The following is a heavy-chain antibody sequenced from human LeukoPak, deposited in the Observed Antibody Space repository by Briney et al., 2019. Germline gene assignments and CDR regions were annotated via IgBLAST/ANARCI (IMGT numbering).Heavy chain of an antibody. CDR3: ARVRFYSSGWYLTNGGYWYFDL. Sequence: SETLSLTCAVYGGSFSGYYWSWIRQPPGKGLEWIGEINHSGSTKYNPSLKSRVTISVDTSKNQFSLKLSSVTAADTAVYYCARVRFYSSGWYLTNGGYWYFDLWGRGTLVTVSS. CDR2: INHSGST. V-gene: IGHV4-34*01. CDR1: GGSFSGYY. J-gene: IGHJ2*01. D-gene: IGHD6-19*01.